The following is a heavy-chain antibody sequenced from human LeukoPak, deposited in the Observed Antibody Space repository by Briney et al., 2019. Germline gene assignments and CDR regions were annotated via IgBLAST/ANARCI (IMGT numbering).Heavy chain of an antibody. V-gene: IGHV4-34*01. J-gene: IGHJ4*02. CDR1: GGSFSGYY. D-gene: IGHD2-21*02. CDR2: INHSGST. CDR3: ARDQGDLRPDFDY. Sequence: PSETLSLTCAVYGGSFSGYYWSWIRQPPGKGLEWIGEINHSGSTNYNPSLKSRVTISVDTSKNQFSLKLSSVTAEDTAVYYCARDQGDLRPDFDYWGQEALVTVSS.